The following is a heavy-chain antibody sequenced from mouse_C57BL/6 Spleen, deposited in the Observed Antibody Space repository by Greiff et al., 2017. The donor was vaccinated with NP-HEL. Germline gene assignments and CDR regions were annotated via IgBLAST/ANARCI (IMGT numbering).Heavy chain of an antibody. CDR1: GFSLTSYG. CDR3: ARNRGNGGLYAMDY. V-gene: IGHV2-2*01. Sequence: QVQLKESGPGLVQPSQSLSITCTVSGFSLTSYGVHWVRQSPGKGLEWLGVIWSGGSTDYNAAFISRLSISKDNSKSQVFFKMNSLQADDTAIYYCARNRGNGGLYAMDYWGQGTSVTVSS. J-gene: IGHJ4*01. CDR2: IWSGGST. D-gene: IGHD1-1*02.